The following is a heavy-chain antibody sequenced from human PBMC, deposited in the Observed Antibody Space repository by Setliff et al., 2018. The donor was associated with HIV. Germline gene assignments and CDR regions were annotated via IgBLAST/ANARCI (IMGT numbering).Heavy chain of an antibody. V-gene: IGHV4-4*07. D-gene: IGHD3-22*01. J-gene: IGHJ6*03. Sequence: SETLSLTCTVSGGSISGFYWNWIRQSAGKGLQWIGRIYDSGSTKYNPSLKSRVTMSVDTSKNQFSLKLSSVTAADTAVYYCAREFYHYDSSDYYSDYYYYYMDVWGKGTTVTVSS. CDR2: IYDSGST. CDR3: AREFYHYDSSDYYSDYYYYYMDV. CDR1: GGSISGFY.